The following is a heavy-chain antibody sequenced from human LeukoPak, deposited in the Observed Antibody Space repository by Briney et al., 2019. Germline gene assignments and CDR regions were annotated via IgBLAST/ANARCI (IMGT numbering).Heavy chain of an antibody. D-gene: IGHD6-19*01. CDR1: GGSLSHYC. Sequence: SETLSLTCTVSGGSLSHYCWSWIRQPPGKGLEWIGYIYYLGSTNYSPSLKSRVTISIDTSKKQFSLKLNSVTAADTAVYYCARRGAGWFDPWGQGTLVTVSS. CDR2: IYYLGST. CDR3: ARRGAGWFDP. J-gene: IGHJ5*02. V-gene: IGHV4-59*08.